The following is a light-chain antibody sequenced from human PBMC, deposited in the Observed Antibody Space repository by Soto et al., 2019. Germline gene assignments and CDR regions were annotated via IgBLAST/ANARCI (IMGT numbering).Light chain of an antibody. J-gene: IGKJ1*01. CDR2: RVS. Sequence: DIVMTQSPLSLPVTLGQPASISCRSSQSLVHSDGNTYLNWFQQRPGQSPRRLIYRVSNRDSGVPDRFSGSGSGTDFTLKISRVEADDVGVYYCMQGTHRRTFGQGTKVDIK. V-gene: IGKV2-30*02. CDR1: QSLVHSDGNTY. CDR3: MQGTHRRT.